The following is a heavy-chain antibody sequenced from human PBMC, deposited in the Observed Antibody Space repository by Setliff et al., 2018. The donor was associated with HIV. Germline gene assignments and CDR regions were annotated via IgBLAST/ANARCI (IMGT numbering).Heavy chain of an antibody. J-gene: IGHJ5*02. V-gene: IGHV3-74*01. CDR2: INSVGSRT. CDR3: AKSPNRYSPLDWFDP. Sequence: GGSLRLSCVGSGFRLGDHGMDWVRQTPGKGLVWVSRINSVGSRTDYADFVKGRFSISRDNAKNSLYLQMNSLRSEDTALYYCAKSPNRYSPLDWFDPWGQGTLVTVSS. CDR1: GFRLGDHG. D-gene: IGHD5-18*01.